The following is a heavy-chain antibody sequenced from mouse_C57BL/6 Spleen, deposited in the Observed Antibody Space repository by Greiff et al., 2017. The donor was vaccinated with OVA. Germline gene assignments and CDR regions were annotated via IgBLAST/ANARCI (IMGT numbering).Heavy chain of an antibody. J-gene: IGHJ2*01. CDR2: INPYNGGT. D-gene: IGHD2-1*01. Sequence: VQLQQSGPVLVKPGASVKMSCKASGYTFTDYYMNWVKQSHGKSLEWIGVINPYNGGTSYNQKFKGKATLTVDKSSSTAYMELNSLTSEDSAVYYCARFFYYGNYDYFDYWGQGTTLTVSS. CDR1: GYTFTDYY. V-gene: IGHV1-19*01. CDR3: ARFFYYGNYDYFDY.